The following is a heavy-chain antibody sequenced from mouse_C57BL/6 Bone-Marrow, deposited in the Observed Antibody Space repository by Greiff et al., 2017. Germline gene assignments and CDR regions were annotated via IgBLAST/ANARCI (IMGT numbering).Heavy chain of an antibody. V-gene: IGHV2-5*01. J-gene: IGHJ2*01. Sequence: VQLQESGPGLVQPSQSLSITCTVSGFSLTSYGVHWVRQSPGTGLEWLGVICRGGSTDYNAAFMSRLSITKDNSKSHVFFKMNSLQAADTAIYYCAKMGDYYGSSYSYYFDYWGQGTTLTVSS. D-gene: IGHD1-1*01. CDR2: ICRGGST. CDR1: GFSLTSYG. CDR3: AKMGDYYGSSYSYYFDY.